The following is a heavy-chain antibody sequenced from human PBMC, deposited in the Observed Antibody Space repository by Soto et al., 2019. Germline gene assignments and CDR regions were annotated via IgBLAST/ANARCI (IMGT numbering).Heavy chain of an antibody. CDR1: GFTFSSHA. CDR3: AKEVAGTFHSFDY. V-gene: IGHV3-23*01. CDR2: ISGSGGST. J-gene: IGHJ4*02. D-gene: IGHD6-19*01. Sequence: EVQLLESGGGLVQPGGSLRLSCAASGFTFSSHAMSWVRQAPGKGLEWVSTISGSGGSTYYPDSVMGRFTISRDNSKNTLYLQVSSLRAEDTAVYYCAKEVAGTFHSFDYWGQGILVTFSS.